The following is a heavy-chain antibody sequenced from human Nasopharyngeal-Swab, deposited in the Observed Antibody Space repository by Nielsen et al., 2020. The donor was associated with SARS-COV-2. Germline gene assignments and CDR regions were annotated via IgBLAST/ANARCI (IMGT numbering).Heavy chain of an antibody. V-gene: IGHV3-23*01. CDR3: AKDREATYYYGSGSFDY. CDR2: ISGSGGST. CDR1: GFTFSSYA. J-gene: IGHJ4*02. D-gene: IGHD3-10*01. Sequence: GESLKISCAASGFTFSSYAMSWVRQAPGKGLEWVSAISGSGGSTYYADSVKGRFTISRDNSKNTLYPQMNSLRAEDTAVYYCAKDREATYYYGSGSFDYWGQGTLVTASS.